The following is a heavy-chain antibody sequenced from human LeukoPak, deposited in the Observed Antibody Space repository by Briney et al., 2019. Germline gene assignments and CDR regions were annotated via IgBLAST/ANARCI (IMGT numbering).Heavy chain of an antibody. Sequence: GGSLRLSCAASGFSFSSYWMSWVRQAPGKGLEWVANIKQDGSEKYYVDSVKGRFTISRDNAKKSLYLQMNSLRVEDTAVYYCARDFSPGQRFYFDYWGQGTLVTVSS. CDR1: GFSFSSYW. V-gene: IGHV3-7*01. CDR2: IKQDGSEK. D-gene: IGHD6-25*01. J-gene: IGHJ4*02. CDR3: ARDFSPGQRFYFDY.